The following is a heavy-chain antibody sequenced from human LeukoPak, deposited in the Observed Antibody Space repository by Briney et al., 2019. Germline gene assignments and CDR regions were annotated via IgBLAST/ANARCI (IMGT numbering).Heavy chain of an antibody. CDR1: GYSFTSYC. D-gene: IGHD1-26*01. Sequence: KAGESLKISCKVSGYSFTSYCICGVRQMPGRGLEGMAIINPGASRTTYSPSFQGQVTISVDKSINTAYVQWSSLQASDTAMYYCDMSGDRVSLQGDVFDVWGQGTMVTVST. CDR2: INPGASRT. J-gene: IGHJ3*01. CDR3: DMSGDRVSLQGDVFDV. V-gene: IGHV5-51*01.